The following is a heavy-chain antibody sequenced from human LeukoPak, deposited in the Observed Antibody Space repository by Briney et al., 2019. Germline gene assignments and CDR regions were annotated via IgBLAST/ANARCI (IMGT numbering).Heavy chain of an antibody. CDR3: ARGHLRLRYFDWLLR. J-gene: IGHJ4*02. CDR2: INHSGST. V-gene: IGHV4-34*01. D-gene: IGHD3-9*01. Sequence: PSETLSLTCAVYGGSFSGYYWSWIRQPPGKGLEWIGEINHSGSTNYNPSLKSRVTISVDTSKNQFSLKLSSVTAADTAVYYCARGHLRLRYFDWLLRRGQGTLVTVSS. CDR1: GGSFSGYY.